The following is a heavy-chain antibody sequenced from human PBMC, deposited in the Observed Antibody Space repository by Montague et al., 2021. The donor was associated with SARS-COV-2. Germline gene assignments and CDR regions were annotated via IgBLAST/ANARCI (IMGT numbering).Heavy chain of an antibody. D-gene: IGHD3-9*01. CDR3: ARHRRYDVVTYYPDF. CDR2: ISNGGRT. Sequence: SETRSLTCSVSGGSFDSDNFFWGWIRQPPGKRLEWIGVISNGGRTFDNPSLKSRVTISVHTSRNQLSLNVKSVTAADTAVYYCARHRRYDVVTYYPDFWGQGIRVTVSS. CDR1: GGSFDSDNFF. V-gene: IGHV4-39*01. J-gene: IGHJ4*02.